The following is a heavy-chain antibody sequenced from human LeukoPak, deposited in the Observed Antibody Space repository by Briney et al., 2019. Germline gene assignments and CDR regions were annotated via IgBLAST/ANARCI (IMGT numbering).Heavy chain of an antibody. J-gene: IGHJ4*02. CDR2: ISSSGSTV. CDR1: GFTFSSYE. Sequence: GGSLRLSCAASGFTFSSYEMNWVRQAPGKGLEWVSYISSSGSTVYYADSVKGRFTISRDNAKNSLYLQMNSLRAEDTAVYYCARRAGAYSHPYDYWGQGTLVTVSS. CDR3: ARRAGAYSHPYDY. V-gene: IGHV3-48*03. D-gene: IGHD4/OR15-4a*01.